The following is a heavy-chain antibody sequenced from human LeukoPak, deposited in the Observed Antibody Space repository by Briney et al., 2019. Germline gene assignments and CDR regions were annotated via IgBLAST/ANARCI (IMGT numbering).Heavy chain of an antibody. CDR2: ISGSGGST. CDR3: ARGGLSRFDY. CDR1: GFTFSNSA. V-gene: IGHV3-23*01. J-gene: IGHJ4*02. D-gene: IGHD4/OR15-4a*01. Sequence: PGGSLRLSCAASGFTFSNSALSWVRQAPGKGLEWVSDISGSGGSTYYADSAKGRFTISRDNSKNTLYLQMNSLRAEDTAVYYCARGGLSRFDYWGQGTLVTVSS.